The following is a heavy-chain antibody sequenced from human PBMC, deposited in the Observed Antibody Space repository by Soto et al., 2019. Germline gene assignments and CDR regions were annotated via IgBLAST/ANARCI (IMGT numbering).Heavy chain of an antibody. D-gene: IGHD3-3*01. J-gene: IGHJ3*02. CDR2: IIPIFGTA. CDR1: GGTFSTYA. CDR3: AREIFGVIISGGRDAFDI. Sequence: SVKVSCKASGGTFSTYAISWVRQAPGQGXEWMGGIIPIFGTAKYAQKFQGRVTITADESTSTAYMELSSLRSEDTAVYYCAREIFGVIISGGRDAFDIWGQGTMVTVSS. V-gene: IGHV1-69*13.